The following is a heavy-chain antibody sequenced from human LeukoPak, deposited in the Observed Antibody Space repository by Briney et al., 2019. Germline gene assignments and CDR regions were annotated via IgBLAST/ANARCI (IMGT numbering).Heavy chain of an antibody. CDR1: GFTFTSSA. CDR2: MNPNSGNT. CDR3: ARGGTGAYYYYGMDV. D-gene: IGHD3-10*01. Sequence: ASVKVSCKASGFTFTSSAVQWVRQARGQRLEWMGWMNPNSGNTGYAQKFQGRVTMTRNTSISTAYMELSSLRSEDTAVYYCARGGTGAYYYYGMDVWGQGTTVTVSS. J-gene: IGHJ6*02. V-gene: IGHV1-8*02.